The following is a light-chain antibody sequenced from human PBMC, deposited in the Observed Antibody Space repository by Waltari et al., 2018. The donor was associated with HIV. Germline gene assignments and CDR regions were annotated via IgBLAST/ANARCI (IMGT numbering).Light chain of an antibody. CDR3: VLYMGSGIWV. CDR1: PGSVSPSYY. J-gene: IGLJ3*02. CDR2: STN. V-gene: IGLV8-61*01. Sequence: QTVVTQEPSFSVSPGGTVTLTCGLSPGSVSPSYYPSWYQQTPGQAPRTLIYSTNTRSSGVPDRFSGSILGNKAALTITGAQADDESDYYCVLYMGSGIWVFGGGTKLTVL.